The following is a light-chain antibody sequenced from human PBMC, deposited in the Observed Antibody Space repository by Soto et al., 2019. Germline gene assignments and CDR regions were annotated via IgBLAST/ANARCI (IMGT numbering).Light chain of an antibody. CDR1: SSNIGNNY. J-gene: IGLJ3*02. CDR2: DND. V-gene: IGLV1-51*01. CDR3: EAWDSSLSAGV. Sequence: QSVLTQPPSVSAAPGQKVTIPCSGGSSNIGNNYVSWYQQLPGTAPKLLIYDNDKRPSGIPDRFSASKSGTSATLGITGLQTGGEADYYCEAWDSSLSAGVFGGGTKLTVL.